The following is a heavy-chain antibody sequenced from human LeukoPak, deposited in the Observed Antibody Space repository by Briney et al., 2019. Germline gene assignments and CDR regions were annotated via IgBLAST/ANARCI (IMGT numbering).Heavy chain of an antibody. CDR2: ITGSGSST. J-gene: IGHJ4*02. D-gene: IGHD2-21*02. CDR3: AKPPRVVVVTAFDS. CDR1: GFTFSSYA. V-gene: IGHV3-23*01. Sequence: GGSLRLSCAASGFTFSSYAMTWVRQAPGKGLEWVSSITGSGSSTYYADSVKGRFTISRDNSKNTLYVQMNSLRAEDTAVYFCAKPPRVVVVTAFDSWGQGTLVTVSS.